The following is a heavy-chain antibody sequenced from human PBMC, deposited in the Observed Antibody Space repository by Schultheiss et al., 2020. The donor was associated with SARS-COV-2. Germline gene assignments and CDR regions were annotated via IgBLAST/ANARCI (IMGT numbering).Heavy chain of an antibody. V-gene: IGHV4-59*12. J-gene: IGHJ2*01. D-gene: IGHD3-10*01. Sequence: SETLSLTCTVSAGSIDNYYWTWIRQPPGKGLEWIGYIYHSGSTDYNPSLESRVTISVDTSKNQFSLKLSSVTAADTAVYYCARSTYYYGSGSYYGGWYFDLWGRGTLVTVSS. CDR1: AGSIDNYY. CDR2: IYHSGST. CDR3: ARSTYYYGSGSYYGGWYFDL.